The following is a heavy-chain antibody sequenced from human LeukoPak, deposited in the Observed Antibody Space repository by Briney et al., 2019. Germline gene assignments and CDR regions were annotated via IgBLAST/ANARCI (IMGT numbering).Heavy chain of an antibody. V-gene: IGHV4-39*01. CDR2: IYDSGST. J-gene: IGHJ4*02. CDR1: GGSISSNNYF. CDR3: QSRFLEWLLDY. Sequence: SSETLSLTCTVSGGSISSNNYFWGWIRQPPGKGLEWIGSIYDSGSTYYNPSLKSRVTISVDTSKNQFSLKLNSATAADTAMYYCQSRFLEWLLDYWGQGTLVTVSS. D-gene: IGHD3-3*01.